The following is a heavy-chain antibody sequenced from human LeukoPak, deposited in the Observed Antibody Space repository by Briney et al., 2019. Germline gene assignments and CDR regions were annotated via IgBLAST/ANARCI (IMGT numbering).Heavy chain of an antibody. D-gene: IGHD5-24*01. Sequence: GGSLRLSCAASGFTFSSYGMHWVRQAPGKGLEWVAVISYDGNAKYYADSVKGRFTISRDNPKNTLYLQMNSLRPEDTAVYYCARSPLDGYNYLDYWGQGTLVTVSS. V-gene: IGHV3-30*19. CDR2: ISYDGNAK. CDR1: GFTFSSYG. CDR3: ARSPLDGYNYLDY. J-gene: IGHJ4*02.